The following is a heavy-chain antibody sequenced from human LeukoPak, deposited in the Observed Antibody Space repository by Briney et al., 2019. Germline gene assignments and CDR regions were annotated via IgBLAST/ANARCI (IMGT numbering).Heavy chain of an antibody. CDR2: ISYDGSNK. CDR3: AKDKGYYYDSSGYYFDY. J-gene: IGHJ4*02. Sequence: PGRSQRLSCAASGFTFSSYGMHWVRQAPGKGLEWVAVISYDGSNKYYADSVKGRFTISRDNSKNTLYLQMNSLRAEDTAVYYCAKDKGYYYDSSGYYFDYWGQGTLVTVSS. D-gene: IGHD3-22*01. V-gene: IGHV3-30*18. CDR1: GFTFSSYG.